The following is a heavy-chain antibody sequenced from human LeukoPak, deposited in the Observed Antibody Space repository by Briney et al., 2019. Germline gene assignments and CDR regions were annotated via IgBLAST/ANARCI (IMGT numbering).Heavy chain of an antibody. D-gene: IGHD6-19*01. J-gene: IGHJ3*01. CDR3: ARVQWLPLDVFNF. Sequence: SETLSLTCAVCDRSVNSYYWSWIRRPPGKGLEWIGYIHYSGSTDYNPSLKSRVTISVDTSKNQFSLKMNSMTAADPAMYYCARVQWLPLDVFNFWGQGTMVTVSS. CDR1: DRSVNSYY. V-gene: IGHV4-59*02. CDR2: IHYSGST.